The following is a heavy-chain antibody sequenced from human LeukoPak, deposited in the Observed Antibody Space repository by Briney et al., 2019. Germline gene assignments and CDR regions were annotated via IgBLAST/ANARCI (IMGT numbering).Heavy chain of an antibody. CDR2: IYYSGST. J-gene: IGHJ4*02. CDR3: ARSQYYYDSSGPLGY. CDR1: GGSISSYY. V-gene: IGHV4-59*01. D-gene: IGHD3-22*01. Sequence: PSETLSLTCTVSGGSISSYYWSWIRQPPGKGLEWIGNIYYSGSTNYNPSLKSRVTISIDTSTNQFSLKLSSVTAADTAVYYCARSQYYYDSSGPLGYWGQGTLVTVSS.